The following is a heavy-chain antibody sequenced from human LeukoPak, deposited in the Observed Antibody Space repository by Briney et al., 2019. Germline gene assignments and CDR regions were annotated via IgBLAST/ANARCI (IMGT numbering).Heavy chain of an antibody. V-gene: IGHV3-30*03. CDR1: GFTFSSYG. Sequence: PGRSLRLSCAASGFTFSSYGMHWVRQAPGKGLEWVAVISYDGSHKYYADSVKGRFTISRDNSKNTLYLQMNSLRAEDTAVYYCARGLTTVTTPFDYWGQGTLVTVSS. CDR3: ARGLTTVTTPFDY. D-gene: IGHD4-11*01. J-gene: IGHJ4*02. CDR2: ISYDGSHK.